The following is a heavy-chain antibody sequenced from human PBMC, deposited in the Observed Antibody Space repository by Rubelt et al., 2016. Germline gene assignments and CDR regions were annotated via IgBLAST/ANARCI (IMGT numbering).Heavy chain of an antibody. CDR1: GYTFTSYG. CDR2: ISAYNGNT. V-gene: IGHV1-18*01. D-gene: IGHD1-1*01. Sequence: QVQLVQSGAEVKKPGASVKVSCKASGYTFTSYGISWVRQAPGPGLEWMGWISAYNGNTNYAQKRQGRVAIATDTSTSTAYMELRSLGSDDTAVYYGARVSGTTNNWFDPWGQGTLVTVSS. J-gene: IGHJ5*02. CDR3: ARVSGTTNNWFDP.